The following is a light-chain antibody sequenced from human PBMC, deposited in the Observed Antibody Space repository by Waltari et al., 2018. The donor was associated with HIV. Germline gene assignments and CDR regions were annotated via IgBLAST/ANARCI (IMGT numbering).Light chain of an antibody. CDR2: AES. J-gene: IGKJ5*01. CDR1: RDISND. CDR3: QNYDSVPVA. V-gene: IGKV1-27*01. Sequence: DIQMSQAPSSLSASVGDRVTITCRASRDISNDLAWYQQKSGEVPKLLMDAESALRSGVPSRFRGSGSETDFTLTINGLQPEDVGSYYCQNYDSVPVAFGQGTRLEI.